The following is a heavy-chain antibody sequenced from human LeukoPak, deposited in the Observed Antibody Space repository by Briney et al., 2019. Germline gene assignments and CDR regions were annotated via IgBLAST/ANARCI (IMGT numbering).Heavy chain of an antibody. J-gene: IGHJ4*02. CDR2: ISYDGSNK. V-gene: IGHV3-30*03. D-gene: IGHD7-27*01. CDR3: ARDSLKDHWGSPDYFDY. Sequence: GGSLRLSCAASGFTFSSYGMHWVRQAPGKGLEWVAVISYDGSNKYYADSVKGRFTISRDNSKNTLYLQMNSLRAEDTAVYYCARDSLKDHWGSPDYFDYWGQGTLVTVSS. CDR1: GFTFSSYG.